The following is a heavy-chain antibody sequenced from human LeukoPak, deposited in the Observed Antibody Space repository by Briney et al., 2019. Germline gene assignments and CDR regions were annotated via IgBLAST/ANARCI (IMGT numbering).Heavy chain of an antibody. CDR3: ARGRGVGAAYYFDY. D-gene: IGHD1-26*01. V-gene: IGHV3-7*01. CDR1: GFTFSSYW. J-gene: IGHJ4*02. CDR2: IKQDGSEK. Sequence: PGGSLRLSWAASGFTFSSYWMSWDRQAPGKGLEWVANIKQDGSEKYYVDSVKGRFTISRDNAKNSLYLQMNSLRAEDTAVYYCARGRGVGAAYYFDYWGQGTLVTVSS.